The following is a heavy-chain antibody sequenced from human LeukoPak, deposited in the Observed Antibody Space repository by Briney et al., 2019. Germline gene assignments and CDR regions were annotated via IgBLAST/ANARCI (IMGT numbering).Heavy chain of an antibody. D-gene: IGHD3-22*01. Sequence: SETLSLTCSVFGGSMSSYYWSWIRQAPGRGLEWIGYIHYTATTNDNPSLQSRVTMSVDRSENQFSLKLTSVTAADTAVYYCARGPSIHYDSSGSQVAFDIWGQGTGVTVSS. V-gene: IGHV4-59*01. CDR3: ARGPSIHYDSSGSQVAFDI. CDR2: IHYTATT. CDR1: GGSMSSYY. J-gene: IGHJ3*02.